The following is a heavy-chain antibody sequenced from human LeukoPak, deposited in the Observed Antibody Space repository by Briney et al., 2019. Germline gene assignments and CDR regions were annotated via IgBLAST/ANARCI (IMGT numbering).Heavy chain of an antibody. J-gene: IGHJ3*02. CDR1: GFTFSSYA. CDR2: ISGSGGST. D-gene: IGHD5-18*01. Sequence: PGGSLRLSCAASGFTFSSYAMSWVRQAPGKGLEWVSAISGSGGSTYYADSVKGRFTISRDNAKNSLYLQMNSLRAEDTAVYYCARVHTARYSLAAFDIWGQGTMVTVSS. CDR3: ARVHTARYSLAAFDI. V-gene: IGHV3-23*01.